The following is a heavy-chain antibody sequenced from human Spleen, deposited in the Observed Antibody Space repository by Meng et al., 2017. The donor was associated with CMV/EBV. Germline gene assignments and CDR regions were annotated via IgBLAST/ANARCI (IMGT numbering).Heavy chain of an antibody. CDR3: ARKNYDILTGYSYYFDY. CDR2: IYYSGST. J-gene: IGHJ4*02. V-gene: IGHV4-59*01. CDR1: GGSISSYY. D-gene: IGHD3-9*01. Sequence: SETLSLTCTVSGGSISSYYWSWIRQPPGKGLEWIGYIYYSGSTNYNPSLKSRVTISVDTSKNQFSLKLSSVTAADTAVYYCARKNYDILTGYSYYFDYWGQGTLVTVSS.